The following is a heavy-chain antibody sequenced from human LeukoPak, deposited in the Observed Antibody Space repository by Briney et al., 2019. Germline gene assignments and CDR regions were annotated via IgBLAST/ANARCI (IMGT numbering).Heavy chain of an antibody. J-gene: IGHJ6*02. D-gene: IGHD2-2*01. CDR3: AKVGYCSSTSCTAYYYYGMDV. Sequence: GGSLRLSCAASGFTFSDYGMHWVRQAPGKGLEWVAFIRYDGTPKYYADSVKDRFTVSRDNSKKTLYLQMNSLRAEDTAVYYCAKVGYCSSTSCTAYYYYGMDVWGQGTTVTVSS. CDR2: IRYDGTPK. V-gene: IGHV3-30*02. CDR1: GFTFSDYG.